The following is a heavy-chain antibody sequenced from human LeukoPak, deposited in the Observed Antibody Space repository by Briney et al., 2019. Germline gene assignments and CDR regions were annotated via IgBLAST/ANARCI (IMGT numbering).Heavy chain of an antibody. Sequence: GGSLMLSSAASGFTFSNYYMHWVRQAPGEGLVWISGINTDGSTTHYGDSVKGRFTISRDNDRNTLYLLMSSLRAEDSAIYYCVRYRPAPAWGQGTLVTVAS. J-gene: IGHJ4*02. CDR2: INTDGSTT. CDR1: GFTFSNYY. D-gene: IGHD3-16*02. V-gene: IGHV3-74*01. CDR3: VRYRPAPA.